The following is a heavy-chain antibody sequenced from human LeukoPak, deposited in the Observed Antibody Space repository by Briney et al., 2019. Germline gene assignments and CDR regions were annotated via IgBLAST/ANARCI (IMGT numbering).Heavy chain of an antibody. CDR3: ATRGSDFWSGFDY. CDR2: SDPENAEI. CDR1: GNTLRELP. V-gene: IGHV1-24*01. J-gene: IGHJ4*02. Sequence: GASVKVSCKLSGNTLRELPIQWVRQAGGKGLVWMAGSDPENAEIVYAQKFQGRVTMTEDTSTNTAYMELTSLTSDDTALYYCATRGSDFWSGFDYWGQGTQVTVSS. D-gene: IGHD3-3*01.